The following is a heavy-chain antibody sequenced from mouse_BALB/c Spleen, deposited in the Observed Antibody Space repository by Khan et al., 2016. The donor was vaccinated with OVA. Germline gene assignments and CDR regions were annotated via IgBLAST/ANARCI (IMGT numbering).Heavy chain of an antibody. J-gene: IGHJ2*01. CDR2: INPTSGYT. CDR3: ARDRIDY. Sequence: QVQLKQSGAELAKPGASVKMSCEASGYTFTSYWMHWIKQRLGQGLEWIGYINPTSGYTDYNQKFKDKATLTADKSSSTAYMQLSSLTSDDSAVYYCARDRIDYWGQGTALTVSS. CDR1: GYTFTSYW. V-gene: IGHV1-7*01.